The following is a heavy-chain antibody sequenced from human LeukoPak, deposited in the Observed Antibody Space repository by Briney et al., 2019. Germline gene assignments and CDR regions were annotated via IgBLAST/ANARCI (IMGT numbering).Heavy chain of an antibody. CDR2: ISSSSSYI. V-gene: IGHV3-21*01. CDR3: ARDTPHVGWFGEPTLIDY. CDR1: GFTFSSYS. Sequence: GGSLRLSCAASGFTFSSYSMNWVRQAPGKGLEWVSSISSSSSYIYYADSVKGRFTISRDNAKNSLYLQMNSLRAEDTAVYYCARDTPHVGWFGEPTLIDYWGQGTLVTVSS. D-gene: IGHD3-10*01. J-gene: IGHJ4*02.